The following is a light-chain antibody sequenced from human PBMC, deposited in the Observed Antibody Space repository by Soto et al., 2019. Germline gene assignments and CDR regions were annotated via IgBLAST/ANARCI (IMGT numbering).Light chain of an antibody. CDR2: KAS. Sequence: DIQMTQAPSTLSGSVGDRVTITCRASQTISSWLAWYQQKPGKAPKLLIHKASTLKSGVPSRFSGSGSGTEFTLTIRSLQPDDFATYYCQHYNSYSEAFGQGTKVELK. CDR1: QTISSW. J-gene: IGKJ1*01. V-gene: IGKV1-5*03. CDR3: QHYNSYSEA.